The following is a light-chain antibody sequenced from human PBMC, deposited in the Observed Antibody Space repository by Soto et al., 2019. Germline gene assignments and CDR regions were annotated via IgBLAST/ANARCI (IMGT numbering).Light chain of an antibody. V-gene: IGKV1-39*01. CDR3: QQTYTMWT. Sequence: DIQMTQSPSSLSASVGDRVTISCRASQSISRYLNWYQQKPGKAPKLLINVASILQIGVPSRFSGSGSGTDFNLTISSLQPEDFATYYCQQTYTMWTFGQGTKVDIK. CDR2: VAS. J-gene: IGKJ1*01. CDR1: QSISRY.